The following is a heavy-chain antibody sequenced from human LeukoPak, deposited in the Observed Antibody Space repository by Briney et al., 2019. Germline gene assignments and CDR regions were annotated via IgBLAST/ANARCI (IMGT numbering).Heavy chain of an antibody. CDR1: GYTFTSYG. J-gene: IGHJ4*02. CDR3: ARDVDFCSGYSLFDF. D-gene: IGHD3-3*01. CDR2: ICAYNGNT. V-gene: IGHV1-18*01. Sequence: ASANVSCKASGYTFTSYGISWVRQAPGQGLEWMGWICAYNGNTNYAQKLQGRVTLTTETSTSTAYMGLRSLRSDDTAVDYWARDVDFCSGYSLFDFWGQGTLVTVSS.